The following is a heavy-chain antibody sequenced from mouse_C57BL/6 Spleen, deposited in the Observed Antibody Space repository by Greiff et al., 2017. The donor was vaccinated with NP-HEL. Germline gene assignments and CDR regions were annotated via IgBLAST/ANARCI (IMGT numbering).Heavy chain of an antibody. J-gene: IGHJ1*03. CDR3: ARERDVDWYFDV. Sequence: EVMLVESGGGLVKPGGSLKLSCAASGFTFSSYAMSWVRQTPEKRLEWVATISDGGSYTYYPDNVKGRFTISRDNAKNNLYLQMSHLKSEDTAMYYCARERDVDWYFDVWGTGTTVTVSS. D-gene: IGHD3-3*01. V-gene: IGHV5-4*01. CDR1: GFTFSSYA. CDR2: ISDGGSYT.